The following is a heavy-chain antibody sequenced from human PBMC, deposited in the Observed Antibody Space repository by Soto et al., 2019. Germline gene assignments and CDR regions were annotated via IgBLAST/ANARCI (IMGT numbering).Heavy chain of an antibody. CDR3: ARRRIMITFGGVGDYYYGMDV. CDR2: INHSGST. D-gene: IGHD3-16*01. CDR1: GGSSSGYY. Sequence: SETLSLTCAVYGGSSSGYYWSWIRQPPGKGLEWIGEINHSGSTNYNPSLKSRVTISVDTSKNQFSLKLSSVTAADTAVYYCARRRIMITFGGVGDYYYGMDVWGQGTTVTVSS. J-gene: IGHJ6*02. V-gene: IGHV4-34*01.